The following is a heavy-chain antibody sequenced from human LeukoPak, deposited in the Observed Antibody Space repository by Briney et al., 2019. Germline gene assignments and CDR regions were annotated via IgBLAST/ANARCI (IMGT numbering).Heavy chain of an antibody. D-gene: IGHD2-2*01. CDR3: ALGDCSSTSCDVFDY. Sequence: PLVTLXLTCTVSGGYISSYYWXXXXQPPGKGXXXXXXIFXSXXXNYNPSLKXRVTTSVDTSENQFSLKLSSVTAADTAVYFCALGDCSSTSCDVFDYWGQGTLVTVSS. V-gene: IGHV4-59*07. CDR2: IFXSXXX. CDR1: GGYISSYY. J-gene: IGHJ4*02.